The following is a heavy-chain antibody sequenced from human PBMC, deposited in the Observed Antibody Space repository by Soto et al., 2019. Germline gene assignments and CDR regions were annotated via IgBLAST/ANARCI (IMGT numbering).Heavy chain of an antibody. CDR1: GFTFGSYA. J-gene: IGHJ4*02. CDR2: LTNSASTT. V-gene: IGHV3-23*01. Sequence: EVQLLESGGGLVRLGGSLRLSCVASGFTFGSYAMTWVRQAPGKGLEWVSALTNSASTTYYADSVTGRFTISRDNSKNTLYLQMNNLRAEDTAVYYCAQDFGGRRPFHFWGQGTLVTVSS. D-gene: IGHD1-26*01. CDR3: AQDFGGRRPFHF.